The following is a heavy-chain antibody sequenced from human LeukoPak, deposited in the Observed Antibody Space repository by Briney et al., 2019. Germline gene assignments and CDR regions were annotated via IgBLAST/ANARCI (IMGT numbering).Heavy chain of an antibody. CDR3: TRESGAFSPFGF. D-gene: IGHD1-26*01. J-gene: IGHJ4*02. V-gene: IGHV4-4*02. CDR1: GGSITTTNW. CDR2: VHLSGAT. Sequence: SETLSLTCAVSGGSITTTNWWGWVRQPPGKGLEWIGEVHLSGATNYNPSLESRVSMSIDKSKNHLSLEVTSVTAADTAIYYCTRESGAFSPFGFWGQGTLLTVSS.